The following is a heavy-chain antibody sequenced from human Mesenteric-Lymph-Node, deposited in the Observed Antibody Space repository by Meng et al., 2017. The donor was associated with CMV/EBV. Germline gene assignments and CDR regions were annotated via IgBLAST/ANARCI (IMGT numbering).Heavy chain of an antibody. CDR1: GFTVSRYW. CDR3: ARDGPGLAPYDYGDYTPSYYYCVMDV. V-gene: IGHV3-7*01. CDR2: INQDGSEK. D-gene: IGHD4-17*01. J-gene: IGHJ6*02. Sequence: GESLKISCAASGFTVSRYWMNWVRQAPGKGLEWVANINQDGSEKNYVESLKGRFTISRDNAKNSLCLHMDSLRGDDSAVYYCARDGPGLAPYDYGDYTPSYYYCVMDVWGQGTTVTVSS.